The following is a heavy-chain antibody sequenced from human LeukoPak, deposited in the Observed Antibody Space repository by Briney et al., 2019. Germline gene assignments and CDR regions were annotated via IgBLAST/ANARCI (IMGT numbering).Heavy chain of an antibody. CDR1: GGSFSGYY. J-gene: IGHJ2*01. V-gene: IGHV4-34*01. CDR2: INHSGST. Sequence: SETLSLTCAVYGGSFSGYYWSWIRQPPGKGLEWIGEINHSGSTNYNPSLKSRVTISVDTSKNQFSLKLSSVTAADTAVYYCARVSSSWYQDWYFDLWGRGTLVTVFS. D-gene: IGHD6-13*01. CDR3: ARVSSSWYQDWYFDL.